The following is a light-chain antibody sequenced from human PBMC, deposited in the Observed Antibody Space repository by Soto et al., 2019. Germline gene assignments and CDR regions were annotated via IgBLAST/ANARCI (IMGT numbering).Light chain of an antibody. V-gene: IGKV3-20*01. CDR1: QSVNNNY. J-gene: IGKJ4*01. CDR3: QQHSRSIT. Sequence: VLTQSPGTLSLSPGERATLSCRASQSVNNNYLAWYQQKPGPSPRLLIYGASIRATAIPDRFSGSGSGTVFTLTIRRLEPEDSAVYYCQQHSRSITFGGGTKVEIK. CDR2: GAS.